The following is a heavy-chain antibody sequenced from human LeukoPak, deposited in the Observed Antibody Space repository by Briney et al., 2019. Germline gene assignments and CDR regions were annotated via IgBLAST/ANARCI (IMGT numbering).Heavy chain of an antibody. CDR1: GFTFSSYE. J-gene: IGHJ4*02. CDR3: ARDYDPFDY. Sequence: PGGSLRLSCAASGFTFSSYEMNWVRQAPGKGLEWVANIKQDGSENYYVDSVKGRFTISRDNAKNSLYLHMNSLKVEDTAVYYCARDYDPFDYWGQGTLVTVSS. D-gene: IGHD5-12*01. CDR2: IKQDGSEN. V-gene: IGHV3-7*04.